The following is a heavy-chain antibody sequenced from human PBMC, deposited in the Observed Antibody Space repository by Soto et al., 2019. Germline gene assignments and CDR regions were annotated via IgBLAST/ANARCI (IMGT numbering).Heavy chain of an antibody. CDR1: GGSISSSSYY. Sequence: KPSETLSLTCTVSGGSISSSSYYWGWIRQPPGKGLEWIGSIYYSGSTYYNPSLKSRVTISVDTSKNQFSLKLSSVTAADTAVYYCARQEVDTAMAPDYWGQGTLVTVSS. CDR2: IYYSGST. V-gene: IGHV4-39*01. CDR3: ARQEVDTAMAPDY. D-gene: IGHD5-18*01. J-gene: IGHJ4*02.